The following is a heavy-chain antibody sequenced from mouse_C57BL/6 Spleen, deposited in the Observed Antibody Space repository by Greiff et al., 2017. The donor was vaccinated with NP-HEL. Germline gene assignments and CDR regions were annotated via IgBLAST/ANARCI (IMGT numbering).Heavy chain of an antibody. CDR1: GFTFSSYG. CDR3: ARQGATMVTYYFDD. J-gene: IGHJ2*01. D-gene: IGHD2-1*01. Sequence: EVMLVESGGDLVKPGGSLKLSCAASGFTFSSYGMSWVRQTPDKRLEWVATISSGGSYTYYPDSVKGRFTISRDNAKNTLYLQMSSLKSEDTAMYYCARQGATMVTYYFDDWGQGTTLTVSS. V-gene: IGHV5-6*01. CDR2: ISSGGSYT.